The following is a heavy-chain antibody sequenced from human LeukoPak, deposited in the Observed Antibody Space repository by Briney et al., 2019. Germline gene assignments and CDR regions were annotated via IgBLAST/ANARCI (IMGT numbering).Heavy chain of an antibody. D-gene: IGHD2-15*01. CDR3: AKEYCSGGSCLNY. CDR1: GFTFSSYG. CDR2: IRYDGSNK. Sequence: QPGGSLRLSCAASGFTFSSYGMHWVRQAPGKGLEWVAFIRYDGSNKYYADSVKGRFTISRDNSRNTLYLQMNSLRAEDTAVYYCAKEYCSGGSCLNYWGQGILVTVSS. J-gene: IGHJ4*02. V-gene: IGHV3-30*02.